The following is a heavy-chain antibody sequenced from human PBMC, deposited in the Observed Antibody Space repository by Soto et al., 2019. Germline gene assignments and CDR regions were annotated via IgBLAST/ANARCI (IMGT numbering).Heavy chain of an antibody. V-gene: IGHV4-30-2*06. D-gene: IGHD2-2*01. CDR2: VYRTGAT. CDR1: GDSIGSGGFP. J-gene: IGHJ6*02. CDR3: ARDSYAMSSFALDV. Sequence: QVQLQESGSGLVETFQTLSLTCTVSGDSIGSGGFPWTWIRQSTGKGLEWIGYVYRTGATSYNPSLEGRAGISVDASRNQFSLKLKSVTPADTAVYFCARDSYAMSSFALDVWGRGTAVTVSS.